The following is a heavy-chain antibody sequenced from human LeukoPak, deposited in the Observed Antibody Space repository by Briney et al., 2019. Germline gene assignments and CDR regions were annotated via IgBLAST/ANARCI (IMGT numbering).Heavy chain of an antibody. V-gene: IGHV1-46*01. CDR3: ARPHIHDSSGYYFIPYFDY. D-gene: IGHD3-22*01. J-gene: IGHJ4*02. CDR1: GYTFTSYY. Sequence: GASVKVSCKASGYTFTSYYMHWVRQAPGQGLEWMGIINPSGGSTSYAQKFQGRVTMTRDTSTSTVYMELSSLRSEDTAVYYCARPHIHDSSGYYFIPYFDYWGQGTLVTVPS. CDR2: INPSGGST.